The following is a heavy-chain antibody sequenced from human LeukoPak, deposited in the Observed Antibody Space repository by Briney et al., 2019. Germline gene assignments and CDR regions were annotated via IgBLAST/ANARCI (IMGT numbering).Heavy chain of an antibody. D-gene: IGHD5-24*01. CDR3: ARQDGYYLDY. J-gene: IGHJ4*02. Sequence: GGSLRLSCAASGFTFSTYRMNWVRQAPGKGLEWVSYISSSSNTIYYADSVKGRLTISRDNAKNSLYLQMNSLRDEDTAVYYCARQDGYYLDYWGQGTLVTVSS. CDR2: ISSSSNTI. V-gene: IGHV3-48*02. CDR1: GFTFSTYR.